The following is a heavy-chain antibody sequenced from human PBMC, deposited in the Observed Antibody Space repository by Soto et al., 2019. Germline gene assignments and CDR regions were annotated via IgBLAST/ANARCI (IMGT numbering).Heavy chain of an antibody. CDR1: GLTISGKKY. J-gene: IGHJ3*01. V-gene: IGHV3-53*01. Sequence: LRLSCAAFGLTISGKKYVAWVRQAPGKGLEWVSALYDVDGSFYADSVKGRFTTSSDSSKTTVYLQMNDLRPDDTAVYYCATWHEREHAYDVWGQGTTVTVSS. CDR3: ATWHEREHAYDV. CDR2: LYDVDGS. D-gene: IGHD1-1*01.